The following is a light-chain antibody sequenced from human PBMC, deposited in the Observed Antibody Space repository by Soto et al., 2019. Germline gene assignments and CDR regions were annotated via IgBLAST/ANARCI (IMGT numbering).Light chain of an antibody. V-gene: IGKV3-20*01. CDR3: QQYSSWYT. J-gene: IGKJ2*01. CDR1: QSVGRNY. CDR2: GAS. Sequence: EIVLTQSPGTLSLSPGESATLSCRASQSVGRNYLAWYQQKPGQAPRLLIFGASVRATGIPDRFSGSGSGTEFTLTISSLQSGDLGVYYCQQYSSWYTFGQGTKLEIK.